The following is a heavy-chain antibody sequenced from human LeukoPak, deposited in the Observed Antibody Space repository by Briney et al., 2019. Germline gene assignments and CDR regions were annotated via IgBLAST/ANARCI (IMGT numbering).Heavy chain of an antibody. Sequence: GGSLRLSCAASQFTFDYYTMHWVRQAPGKGLEWVSSISSSGRFTHYGDAVKGRFTISRDNAKNSLYLQMNSLRADDTAVYYCARNSSSWYYFDYWGQGTLVTVSS. CDR2: ISSSGRFT. D-gene: IGHD6-13*01. V-gene: IGHV3-21*01. CDR3: ARNSSSWYYFDY. CDR1: QFTFDYYT. J-gene: IGHJ4*02.